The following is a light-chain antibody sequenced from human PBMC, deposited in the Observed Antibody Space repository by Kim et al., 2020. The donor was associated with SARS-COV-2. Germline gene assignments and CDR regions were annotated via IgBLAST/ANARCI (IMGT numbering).Light chain of an antibody. CDR2: GAF. Sequence: ASVGDTDSITCRASQSISTYLNWYQQKPGRAPHLLIYGAFGLHSGVPSRFCGGGSGAHITLTITSLQPDDLATYYCQQTYRPPPTFGQGNKVDIK. V-gene: IGKV1-39*01. CDR1: QSISTY. J-gene: IGKJ1*01. CDR3: QQTYRPPPT.